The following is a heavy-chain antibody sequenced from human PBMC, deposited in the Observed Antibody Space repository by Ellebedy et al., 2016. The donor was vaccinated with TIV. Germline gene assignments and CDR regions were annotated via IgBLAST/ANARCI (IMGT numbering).Heavy chain of an antibody. CDR1: GYSFSTYD. J-gene: IGHJ4*02. V-gene: IGHV1-8*01. CDR3: ARGRGFLQGLEY. D-gene: IGHD2/OR15-2a*01. CDR2: MNPTSGNT. Sequence: ASVKVSCKASGYSFSTYDIHWVRQATGQGLEWMGWMNPTSGNTGYAQKFQGRVSMTRNSSLNTAYMDLSSLRFEDTAVYYCARGRGFLQGLEYWGQGSLVTVPS.